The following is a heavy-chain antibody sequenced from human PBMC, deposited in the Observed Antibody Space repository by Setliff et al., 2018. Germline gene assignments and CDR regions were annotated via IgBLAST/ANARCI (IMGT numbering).Heavy chain of an antibody. V-gene: IGHV3-30*04. Sequence: PGGSLRLSCAASGFNFGAYAMHWVRQAPGKGLEWAAVISYDKRSEYYADSVKGRFTISRDNSRNTLYLQMNSLRGEDTAVYFCARDPIGPFLSYMDDWGKGTTVTVA. CDR3: ARDPIGPFLSYMDD. CDR1: GFNFGAYA. CDR2: ISYDKRSE. J-gene: IGHJ6*03. D-gene: IGHD3-16*01.